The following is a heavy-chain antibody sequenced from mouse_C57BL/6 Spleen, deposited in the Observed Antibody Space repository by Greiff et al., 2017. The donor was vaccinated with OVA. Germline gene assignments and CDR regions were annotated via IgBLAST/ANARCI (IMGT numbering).Heavy chain of an antibody. D-gene: IGHD2-3*01. CDR1: GYAFSSSW. J-gene: IGHJ2*01. V-gene: IGHV1-82*01. Sequence: QVQLKQPGPELVKPGASVKISCKASGYAFSSSWMNWVKQRPGKGLEWIGRIYPGDGDTNYNGKFKGKATLTADKSSSTAYMQLSSLTSEDSAVYFCVDGYYVDYWGQGTTLTVSA. CDR3: VDGYYVDY. CDR2: IYPGDGDT.